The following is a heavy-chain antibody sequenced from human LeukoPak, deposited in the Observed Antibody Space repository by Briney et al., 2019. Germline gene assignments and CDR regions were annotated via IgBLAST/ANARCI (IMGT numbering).Heavy chain of an antibody. CDR1: GGSISSYSYY. CDR2: MYHNGST. Sequence: SETLSLTCTVSGGSISSYSYYWGWIRQPPGKGLEWVGSMYHNGSTYYNPSLKSRVTISVDTSKNQFSLKLSSVTAADTAVYYCARDAWFGAGRTFAYWGQGTLVTVSS. D-gene: IGHD3-10*01. CDR3: ARDAWFGAGRTFAY. J-gene: IGHJ4*02. V-gene: IGHV4-39*02.